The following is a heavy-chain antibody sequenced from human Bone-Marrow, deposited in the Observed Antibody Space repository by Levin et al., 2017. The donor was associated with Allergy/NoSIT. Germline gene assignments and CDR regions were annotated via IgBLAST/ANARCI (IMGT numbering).Heavy chain of an antibody. CDR3: ARGPRIGNARGWFDP. CDR2: IYSGERT. V-gene: IGHV3-66*01. CDR1: GFIVNDHY. Sequence: GGSLRLSCAASGFIVNDHYMTWVRQAPGKGLECVSVIYSGERTFYSDSVKGRFTISRDNSNNTLYLQTNSLRVEDTAIYYCARGPRIGNARGWFDPWGQGILVTVSS. D-gene: IGHD1-14*01. J-gene: IGHJ5*02.